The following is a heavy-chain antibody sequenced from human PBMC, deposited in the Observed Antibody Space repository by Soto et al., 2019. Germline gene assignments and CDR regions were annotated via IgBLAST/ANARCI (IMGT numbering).Heavy chain of an antibody. CDR2: ISSSSRIT. CDR3: ARELITLGGGAFDL. D-gene: IGHD3-16*01. Sequence: EVQLVESGGGLVQPGGSLRLSCAASGFTFSSYSMNWVRQAPGKGLEWLSYISSSSRITYYADSVKGRFTISRGNAKNSLYLPMTSMREEDTAVYYWARELITLGGGAFDLLGQGTMVTVSS. CDR1: GFTFSSYS. V-gene: IGHV3-48*02. J-gene: IGHJ3*01.